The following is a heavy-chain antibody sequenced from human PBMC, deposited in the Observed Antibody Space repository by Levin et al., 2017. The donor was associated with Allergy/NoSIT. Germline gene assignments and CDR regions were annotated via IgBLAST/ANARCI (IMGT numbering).Heavy chain of an antibody. CDR1: GGSISSGGYY. J-gene: IGHJ6*02. CDR3: ARSTYYYGSGSYSSYYYYGMDV. Sequence: SETLSLTCTVSGGSISSGGYYWSWIRQHPGKGLEWIGYIYYSGSTYYNPSLKSRVTISVDTSKNQFSLKLSSVTAADTAVYYCARSTYYYGSGSYSSYYYYGMDVWGQGTTVTVSS. V-gene: IGHV4-31*03. D-gene: IGHD3-10*01. CDR2: IYYSGST.